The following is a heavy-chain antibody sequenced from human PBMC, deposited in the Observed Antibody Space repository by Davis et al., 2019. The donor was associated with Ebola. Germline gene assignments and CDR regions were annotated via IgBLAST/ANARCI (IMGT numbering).Heavy chain of an antibody. V-gene: IGHV1-8*01. Sequence: ASVKVSCKASGCTFTSYDINWVRQATGQGLEWMGWMNPNSGNTGYAQKFQGRVTMTRNTSISTAYMALSSLRSEDTAVYHCARDRLGFGGVMAWGQGTLVTVSS. J-gene: IGHJ5*02. D-gene: IGHD3-16*01. CDR2: MNPNSGNT. CDR3: ARDRLGFGGVMA. CDR1: GCTFTSYD.